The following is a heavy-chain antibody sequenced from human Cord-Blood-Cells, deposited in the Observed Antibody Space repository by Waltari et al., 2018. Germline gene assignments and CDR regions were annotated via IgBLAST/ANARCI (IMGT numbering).Heavy chain of an antibody. CDR2: IYYSGST. J-gene: IGHJ5*02. Sequence: QLQLQESGPGLGKPSDTLSLICPGTGVSISSSRHYWGRLRDPPAKGLEWIGSIYYSGSTYYHPSLKSRVTISVDTSKNQFSLKLSSVTAADTAVYYCARLPDIVVVPAALWFDPWGQGTLVTVSS. CDR3: ARLPDIVVVPAALWFDP. D-gene: IGHD2-2*01. V-gene: IGHV4-39*01. CDR1: GVSISSSRHY.